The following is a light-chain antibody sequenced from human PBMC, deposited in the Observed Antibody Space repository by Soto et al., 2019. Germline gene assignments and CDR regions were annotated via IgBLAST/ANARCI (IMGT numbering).Light chain of an antibody. CDR1: QTISSW. CDR2: KAS. CDR3: QHYNSYSEA. V-gene: IGKV1-5*03. J-gene: IGKJ1*01. Sequence: DIQMTHSPSTLSGSVGDRVTITCRASQTISSWLAWYQQKPEKAPKLLIYKASTLKSGVPSRFSGSGSGTEFTLTISSLQPDDFATYYCQHYNSYSEAFGQGTKVDIK.